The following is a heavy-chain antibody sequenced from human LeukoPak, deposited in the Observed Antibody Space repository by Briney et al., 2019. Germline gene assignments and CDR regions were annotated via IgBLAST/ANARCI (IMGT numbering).Heavy chain of an antibody. V-gene: IGHV4-34*01. CDR3: ARTPKGDCSSTSCYSLDAFDI. Sequence: PSETLSLTCAVYGGSFSGYYWSWIRQPPGKGLEWIGEINHSGSTNYNPSLKSRVPISVDTSKNQFSLRLSSVTAADTAVYYCARTPKGDCSSTSCYSLDAFDIWGQGTMVTVSS. CDR1: GGSFSGYY. J-gene: IGHJ3*02. CDR2: INHSGST. D-gene: IGHD2-2*01.